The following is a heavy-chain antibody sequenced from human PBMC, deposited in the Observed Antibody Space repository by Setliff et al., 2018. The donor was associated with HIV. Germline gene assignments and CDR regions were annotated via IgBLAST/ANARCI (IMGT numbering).Heavy chain of an antibody. CDR2: IYSTGST. J-gene: IGHJ4*02. CDR1: GPSINIHY. CDR3: AKGAGFYGDYTFDH. Sequence: KPSETLSLTCTVSGPSINIHYWSWIRQSPGKGFEWIGYIYSTGSTNYNPSLQSRVTISMIASRNQSSLKVTSVTAADTAVYYCAKGAGFYGDYTFDHWGQGRQVTVSS. V-gene: IGHV4-59*11. D-gene: IGHD4-17*01.